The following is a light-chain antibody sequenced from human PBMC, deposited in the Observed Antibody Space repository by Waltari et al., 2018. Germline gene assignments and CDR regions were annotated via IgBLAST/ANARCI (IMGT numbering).Light chain of an antibody. Sequence: DVQMTQSPSTLSASVGDRVTITCRASQGVSNWLAWYQQKSGRAPKLLIHTASTLADGVPSRFIGSASGTEFTLTISSLQPDDFATYYCQQYNTFSRVFGQGTKVEMK. CDR3: QQYNTFSRV. V-gene: IGKV1-5*03. J-gene: IGKJ1*01. CDR1: QGVSNW. CDR2: TAS.